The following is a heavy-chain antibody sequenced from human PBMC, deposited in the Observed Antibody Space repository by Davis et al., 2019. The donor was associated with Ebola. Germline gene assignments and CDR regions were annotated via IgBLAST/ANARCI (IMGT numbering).Heavy chain of an antibody. CDR1: GDTFSSYA. Sequence: AASVKVSCKASGDTFSSYAISWVRQAPGQGLEWRGGIIPFFGRTYYAQKFQGRVTITADKSTSTAYMELSSLISTDTAVYYCARAAGGNFDYWGQGTLVTVSS. CDR2: IIPFFGRT. J-gene: IGHJ4*02. CDR3: ARAAGGNFDY. V-gene: IGHV1-69*06. D-gene: IGHD4-23*01.